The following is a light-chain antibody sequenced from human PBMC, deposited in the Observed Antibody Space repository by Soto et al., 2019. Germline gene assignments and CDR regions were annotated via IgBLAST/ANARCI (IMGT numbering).Light chain of an antibody. CDR3: QQANIFPIT. J-gene: IGKJ5*01. Sequence: DVPMTQSPSSVSASVGDRVTITCRASQDISSWLAWYQQKPGKAPKLLIYTASSLQSGVPSRFSGSGSGTDFTLTISSLQPDDFATYYCQQANIFPITFGQGTRLEIK. CDR1: QDISSW. V-gene: IGKV1-12*01. CDR2: TAS.